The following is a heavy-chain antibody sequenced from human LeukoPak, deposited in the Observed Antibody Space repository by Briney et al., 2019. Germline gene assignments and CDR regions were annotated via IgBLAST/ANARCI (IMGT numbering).Heavy chain of an antibody. CDR3: ARESGKFDY. CDR1: GLPIADFA. CDR2: ISGDGVST. Sequence: GGSLRLSCVASGLPIADFAMHWVRQAPGKGLEWVPLISGDGVSTFYADSAKGRFSISRDNSKNSLSLEMNSLRTEDTAMYYCARESGKFDYWGQGTLVAVSS. V-gene: IGHV3-43*02. J-gene: IGHJ4*02.